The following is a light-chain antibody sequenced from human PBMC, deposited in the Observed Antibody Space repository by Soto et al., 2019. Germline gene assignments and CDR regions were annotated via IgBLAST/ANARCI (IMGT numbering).Light chain of an antibody. V-gene: IGKV1-9*01. Sequence: DIQLTQSPSFLSASVGDRVTITCRASQGIAASLAWYQQQQGNPPRLLIYADSTLQSGVPSRFSGSGSGTRGTLTISSVGPEDCATYYCQQTRTCPRTFGGGTKGEMK. CDR1: QGIAAS. J-gene: IGKJ4*01. CDR2: ADS. CDR3: QQTRTCPRT.